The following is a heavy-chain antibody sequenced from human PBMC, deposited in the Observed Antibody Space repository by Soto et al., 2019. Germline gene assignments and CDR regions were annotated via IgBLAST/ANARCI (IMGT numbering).Heavy chain of an antibody. CDR1: GFTFSSYA. J-gene: IGHJ4*02. D-gene: IGHD3-9*01. Sequence: QVQLVESGGGVVQPGRSLRLSCAASGFTFSSYAMHWVRQAPGKELEWVAVISYDGSNKYYADSVKGRFTISRDNSKNTLYLQMNSLRAEDTAVYYCGGGRTGYAPDYWGQGTLVTVSS. V-gene: IGHV3-30-3*01. CDR3: GGGRTGYAPDY. CDR2: ISYDGSNK.